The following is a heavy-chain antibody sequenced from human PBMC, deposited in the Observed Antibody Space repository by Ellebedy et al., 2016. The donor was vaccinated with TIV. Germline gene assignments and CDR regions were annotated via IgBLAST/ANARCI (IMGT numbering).Heavy chain of an antibody. Sequence: GESLKISCAASGFTFSSYWMNWLRPAPGNGLEWVASMNQDGSEKYYVDSVKGRFIISRDNAKKSLYLQKNSLRVEDTAVYYCASERGGFSGYGQPFDYWGQGTLVTVSS. V-gene: IGHV3-7*03. D-gene: IGHD5-12*01. CDR2: MNQDGSEK. CDR1: GFTFSSYW. CDR3: ASERGGFSGYGQPFDY. J-gene: IGHJ4*02.